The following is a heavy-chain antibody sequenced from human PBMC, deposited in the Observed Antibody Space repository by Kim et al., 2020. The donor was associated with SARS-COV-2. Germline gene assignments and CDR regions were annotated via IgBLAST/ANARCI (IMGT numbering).Heavy chain of an antibody. V-gene: IGHV3-64D*09. CDR3: VKDGGGYFDY. J-gene: IGHJ4*02. Sequence: STYYADSVKGRFTISRDNSKNTLYLQMSSLRAEDTAVYYCVKDGGGYFDYWGQGTLVTVSS. D-gene: IGHD3-16*01. CDR2: ST.